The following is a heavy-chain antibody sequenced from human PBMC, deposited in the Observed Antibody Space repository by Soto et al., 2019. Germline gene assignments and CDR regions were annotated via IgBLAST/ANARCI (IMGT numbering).Heavy chain of an antibody. Sequence: PSETLSLTCAVYGGSFSGYYWSWIRQPPGKGLEWIGEINHSGSTNYNPSLKSRVTISVDTSKNQFSLKLSSVTAADTAVYYCARVTMVRGVILFDYWGQGTLVTVSS. J-gene: IGHJ4*02. CDR2: INHSGST. V-gene: IGHV4-34*01. D-gene: IGHD3-10*01. CDR1: GGSFSGYY. CDR3: ARVTMVRGVILFDY.